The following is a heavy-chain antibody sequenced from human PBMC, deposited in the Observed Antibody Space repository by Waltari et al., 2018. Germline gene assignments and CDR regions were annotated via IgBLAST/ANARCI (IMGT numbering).Heavy chain of an antibody. Sequence: QVQLQESGPGLVKPSETLSLTCTVSGGSISSYYWRWIRPPPGKGLEWIGYIYYSGSTNYNPSLKSRVTISVDTSKNQFSLKLSSVTAADTAVYYCARGVGASPGGEVLFDYWGQGTLVTVSS. CDR3: ARGVGASPGGEVLFDY. V-gene: IGHV4-59*01. CDR1: GGSISSYY. D-gene: IGHD1-26*01. CDR2: IYYSGST. J-gene: IGHJ4*02.